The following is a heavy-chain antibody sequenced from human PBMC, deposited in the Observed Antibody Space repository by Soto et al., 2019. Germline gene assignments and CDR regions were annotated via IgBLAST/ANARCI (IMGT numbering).Heavy chain of an antibody. Sequence: SETLSLTCTVSGGSISSGDYYWSWIRQPPRKGLEWIGYIYYSGSTNYNPSLKSRVTISVDTSKNQFSLKLSSVTAADTAVYYCARRYYYDSSGYFDYWGQGTLVTVSS. CDR1: GGSISSGDYY. V-gene: IGHV4-30-4*01. CDR3: ARRYYYDSSGYFDY. J-gene: IGHJ4*02. D-gene: IGHD3-22*01. CDR2: IYYSGST.